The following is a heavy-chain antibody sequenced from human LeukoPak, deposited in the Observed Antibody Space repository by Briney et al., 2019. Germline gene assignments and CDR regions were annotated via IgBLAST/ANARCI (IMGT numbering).Heavy chain of an antibody. J-gene: IGHJ3*02. D-gene: IGHD2-21*02. Sequence: SVKVSCKASGGTFSSYAISWVRQAPGQGLEWMGRIIPILGIANYAQKFQGRVTITADKSTSTAYMELSSLRSEDTAVYYCAGDDYCGGDCYSNHDAFDIWGQGTMVTVSS. CDR2: IIPILGIA. V-gene: IGHV1-69*04. CDR1: GGTFSSYA. CDR3: AGDDYCGGDCYSNHDAFDI.